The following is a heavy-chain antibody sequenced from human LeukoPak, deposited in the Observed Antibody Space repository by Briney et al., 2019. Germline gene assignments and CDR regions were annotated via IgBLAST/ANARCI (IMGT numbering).Heavy chain of an antibody. J-gene: IGHJ4*02. V-gene: IGHV4-59*01. CDR2: IYYSGST. CDR3: ARVYYDFWSGYHYYFDY. Sequence: PSETLSLTCTVSGGLISSYYWSWIRQLPGKGLEWIGYIYYSGSTNYNPSLKSRVTISVDTSKNQFSLKLSSVTAADTAVYYCARVYYDFWSGYHYYFDYWGQGTLVTVSS. CDR1: GGLISSYY. D-gene: IGHD3-3*01.